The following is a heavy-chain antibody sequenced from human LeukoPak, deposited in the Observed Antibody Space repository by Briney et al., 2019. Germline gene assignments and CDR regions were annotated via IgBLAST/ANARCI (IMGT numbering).Heavy chain of an antibody. CDR3: ARELAAAGVDAFDI. CDR1: GGTFSSYA. Sequence: SVKVCCKASGGTFSSYAISWVRQAPGQGLEWMGGIIPIFGTANYARKFQGRVTITADKSTSTAYMELSSLRSEDTAVYYCARELAAAGVDAFDIWGQGTMVTVSS. D-gene: IGHD6-13*01. V-gene: IGHV1-69*06. CDR2: IIPIFGTA. J-gene: IGHJ3*02.